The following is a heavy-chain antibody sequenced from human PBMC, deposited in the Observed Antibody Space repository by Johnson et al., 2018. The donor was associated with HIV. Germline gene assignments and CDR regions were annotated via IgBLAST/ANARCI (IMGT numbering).Heavy chain of an antibody. V-gene: IGHV3-30*04. CDR2: ISYDGSNK. Sequence: QVQPVESGGGVVQTGRSLRLPCAASGFTFSPSAMHWVRQVPGKVLEWVALISYDGSNKYYADSVKGRFTISRDNSKTTLFLHINSLRAEDTAVYYCAKDVGNYWPDAFDIWGQGAVVTVSS. CDR1: GFTFSPSA. J-gene: IGHJ3*02. D-gene: IGHD3-3*01. CDR3: AKDVGNYWPDAFDI.